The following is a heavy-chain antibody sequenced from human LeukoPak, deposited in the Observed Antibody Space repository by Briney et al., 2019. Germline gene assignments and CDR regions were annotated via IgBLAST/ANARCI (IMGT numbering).Heavy chain of an antibody. CDR1: GFTFGSYG. J-gene: IGHJ6*03. CDR2: IRYDGTNK. Sequence: GGSLRLSCAASGFTFGSYGIHWVRQAPGKGLEWVAFIRYDGTNKLYADSVKGRFTISRDNSKNTLYLQMNSLRVEDTAVYHCAKDRDYGDYPSAYYYYMDVWGKGTTVTVSS. D-gene: IGHD4-17*01. CDR3: AKDRDYGDYPSAYYYYMDV. V-gene: IGHV3-30*02.